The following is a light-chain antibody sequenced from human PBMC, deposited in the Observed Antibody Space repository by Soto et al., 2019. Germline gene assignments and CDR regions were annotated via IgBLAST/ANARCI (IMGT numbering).Light chain of an antibody. CDR2: GAS. CDR3: QQRSNWPIT. V-gene: IGKV3D-20*02. Sequence: EIVLTQSPGTLSLSPGERATLSCRASQSVSNNYLAWYQQKPGQAPRLLIYGASNRATGIPDRLSGSGSGTDFTLTISSLEPEDCAVYYCQQRSNWPITFGQGTRLEIK. J-gene: IGKJ5*01. CDR1: QSVSNNY.